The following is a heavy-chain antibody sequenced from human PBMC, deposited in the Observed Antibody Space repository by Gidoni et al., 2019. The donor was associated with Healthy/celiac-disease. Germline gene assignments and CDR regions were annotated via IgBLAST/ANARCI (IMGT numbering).Heavy chain of an antibody. Sequence: VQLLESGGGLVQPGGSLRVSCAASGFTFSSYAMSWVRQAPGKGLDGVSAISGSGGSTYYSDSVKGRFTISRDNSKNTLYLQMNSLRAEDTAVYYCASSSGDWYFDLWGRGTLVTVSS. CDR3: ASSSGDWYFDL. D-gene: IGHD6-19*01. CDR2: ISGSGGST. CDR1: GFTFSSYA. V-gene: IGHV3-23*01. J-gene: IGHJ2*01.